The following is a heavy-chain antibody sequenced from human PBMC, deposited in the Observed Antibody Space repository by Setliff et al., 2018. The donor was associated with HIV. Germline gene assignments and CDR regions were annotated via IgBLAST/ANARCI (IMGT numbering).Heavy chain of an antibody. CDR2: ITGSGIST. J-gene: IGHJ2*01. CDR1: GFTFSSYA. CDR3: AKGASSGWIHWYFDL. V-gene: IGHV3-23*01. D-gene: IGHD6-19*01. Sequence: GGSLRLSCAASGFTFSSYAMTWVRQAPGKGLEWVASITGSGISTYHADFVKGRFTISRDKSKNTLYLQMNSLRAEDTAVYYCAKGASSGWIHWYFDLWGRGTLVTVSS.